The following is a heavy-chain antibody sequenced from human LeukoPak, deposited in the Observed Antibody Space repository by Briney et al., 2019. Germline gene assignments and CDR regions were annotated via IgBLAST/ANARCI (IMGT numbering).Heavy chain of an antibody. CDR3: ARGSSSWSQGNFDY. V-gene: IGHV4-34*01. CDR1: GGSFSGYY. J-gene: IGHJ4*02. Sequence: SETLSLTCAVYGGSFSGYYWSWIRQPPGKGLEWIGEINHSGSTNYNPSLKSRVTISVDTSKNQFSLKLSSVTAADTAVYYCARGSSSWSQGNFDYWGQGTLVTVSP. CDR2: INHSGST. D-gene: IGHD6-13*01.